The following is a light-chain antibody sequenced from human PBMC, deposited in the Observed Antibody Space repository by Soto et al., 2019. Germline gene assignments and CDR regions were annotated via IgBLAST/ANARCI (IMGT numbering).Light chain of an antibody. J-gene: IGKJ5*01. Sequence: EIVLTQSPVTLSLSPGERATLSGSAIQSVSSSYLAWFQQKSGQAPRLLIYGASTRATGIPARFSGSGSGTEFTLTISSLQSEDFAVYYCQQYNNWPRITFGQGTRLEI. CDR1: QSVSSSY. CDR2: GAS. CDR3: QQYNNWPRIT. V-gene: IGKV3-15*01.